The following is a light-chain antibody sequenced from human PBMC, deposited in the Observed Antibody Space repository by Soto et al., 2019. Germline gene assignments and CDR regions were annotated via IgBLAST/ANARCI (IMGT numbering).Light chain of an antibody. CDR3: CSYAGSSTFPYV. Sequence: QSVLTQPASVSGSPGQSITISCTGTSSDVGSYSLVSWYQHHPGKAPKLMIYEVSKRPSGVSNRFSGSKSGNTASLTISGLQAEDEADYYCCSYAGSSTFPYVFGTGTKVTVL. CDR1: SSDVGSYSL. CDR2: EVS. J-gene: IGLJ1*01. V-gene: IGLV2-23*02.